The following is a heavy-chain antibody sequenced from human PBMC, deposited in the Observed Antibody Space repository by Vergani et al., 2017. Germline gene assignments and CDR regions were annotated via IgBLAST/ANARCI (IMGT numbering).Heavy chain of an antibody. CDR3: ARAVSTTVGDPPGY. Sequence: EVQLVESGGGLVQPGGSLRLSCAASGFTFSSYDMHWVRQATGKVLEWVSAIGTAGDTYYPGSVKGRFTISRENAKNSLYLQMNSLRAGDTAIYYCARAVSTTVGDPPGYWGQGTLVTVSS. CDR1: GFTFSSYD. V-gene: IGHV3-13*01. CDR2: IGTAGDT. J-gene: IGHJ4*02. D-gene: IGHD4-23*01.